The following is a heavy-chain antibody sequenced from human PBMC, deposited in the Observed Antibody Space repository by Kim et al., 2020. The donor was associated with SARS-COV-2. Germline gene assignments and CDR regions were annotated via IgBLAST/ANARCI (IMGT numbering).Heavy chain of an antibody. D-gene: IGHD6-13*01. CDR3: AKDISTAALNYYYYGMDV. J-gene: IGHJ6*02. Sequence: KGRFTITRDNAKNSLYLQMNSLRAEDTALYYCAKDISTAALNYYYYGMDVWGQGTTVTVSS. V-gene: IGHV3-9*01.